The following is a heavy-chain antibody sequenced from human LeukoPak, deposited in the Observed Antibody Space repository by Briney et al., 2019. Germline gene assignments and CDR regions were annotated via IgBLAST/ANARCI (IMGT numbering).Heavy chain of an antibody. D-gene: IGHD2-2*02. CDR2: FDPEDGET. J-gene: IGHJ5*02. CDR1: GYTLTELS. CDR3: ATVPLGYCSSTSCYTCNWFDP. Sequence: ASVKVSCKVSGYTLTELSMHWVRHAPGKGLEWMGGFDPEDGETIYAQKFQGRVTMTEDTSTDTAYMELSSLRSEDTAVYYCATVPLGYCSSTSCYTCNWFDPWGQGTLVTVSS. V-gene: IGHV1-24*01.